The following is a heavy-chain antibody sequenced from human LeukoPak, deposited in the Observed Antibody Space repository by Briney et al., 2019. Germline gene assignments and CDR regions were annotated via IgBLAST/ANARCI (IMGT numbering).Heavy chain of an antibody. CDR2: ISGSGGST. Sequence: GGSLRLSCAASGFTFRNFAMSWVRQAPGKGLEWVSAISGSGGSTYYADSVKGRFTISRDNSRNTLSLQMNSLRAEDTAVYYCAKGLTDAFDMWGQGTMVTVSS. J-gene: IGHJ3*02. CDR1: GFTFRNFA. V-gene: IGHV3-23*01. D-gene: IGHD3-22*01. CDR3: AKGLTDAFDM.